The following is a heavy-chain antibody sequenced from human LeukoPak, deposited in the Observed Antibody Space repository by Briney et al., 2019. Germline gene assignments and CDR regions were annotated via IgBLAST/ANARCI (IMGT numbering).Heavy chain of an antibody. Sequence: GGSLRLSCAASGFTFSSYTMNWVRQAPGKGLEWVSSIGGGGRYIYYADSMKGRFTISRDNAKNSLFLQMNSLSAEDTALYYCARVSRVAYTSSWYLGYWGQGTLVTVSS. J-gene: IGHJ4*02. V-gene: IGHV3-21*01. CDR3: ARVSRVAYTSSWYLGY. CDR1: GFTFSSYT. D-gene: IGHD6-13*01. CDR2: IGGGGRYI.